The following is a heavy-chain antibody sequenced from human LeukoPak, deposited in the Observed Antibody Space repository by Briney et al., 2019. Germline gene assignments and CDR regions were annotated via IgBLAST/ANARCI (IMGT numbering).Heavy chain of an antibody. D-gene: IGHD3-10*01. V-gene: IGHV3-72*01. Sequence: GSLRLSCAASGFTFSDHHMDWVRPAPGKGREWVGQIRTKTKSYNTESAASGKGRVTTSRDDSKNSVYLQMSSLKIEDTAVYYCGDYGSAYYPAADWGQGIPVSGAS. J-gene: IGHJ4*02. CDR3: GDYGSAYYPAAD. CDR2: IRTKTKSYNT. CDR1: GFTFSDHH.